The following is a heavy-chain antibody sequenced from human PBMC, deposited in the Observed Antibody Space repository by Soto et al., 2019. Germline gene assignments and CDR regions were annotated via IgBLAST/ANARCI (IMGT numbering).Heavy chain of an antibody. Sequence: QVQLVESGGGVAQPGRSLRLSCTVSGFTFSGHAMHWVRQAPGKGLEWVTQIWYDGSNKYYAESVKGRFTISRDNSKNTLYQQMNSLRDEETAVYYCARDGQGLAPYALDVWGQGTSVTVSS. CDR2: IWYDGSNK. D-gene: IGHD6-19*01. V-gene: IGHV3-33*01. J-gene: IGHJ6*02. CDR1: GFTFSGHA. CDR3: ARDGQGLAPYALDV.